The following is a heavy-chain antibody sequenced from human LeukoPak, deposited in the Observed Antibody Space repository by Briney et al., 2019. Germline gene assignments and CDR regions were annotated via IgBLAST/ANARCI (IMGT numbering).Heavy chain of an antibody. CDR3: ARHEGRYYFDY. V-gene: IGHV4-39*01. Sequence: SETLSLTCTVSGGSISRSSYYWGWIRQPPGKGLEWIGRIYYSGSTYYNPSLKSRVTIFVDTSKNQFSLKLSSVTAADTAMYYCARHEGRYYFDYWGQGTLVTVSS. J-gene: IGHJ4*02. CDR1: GGSISRSSYY. CDR2: IYYSGST.